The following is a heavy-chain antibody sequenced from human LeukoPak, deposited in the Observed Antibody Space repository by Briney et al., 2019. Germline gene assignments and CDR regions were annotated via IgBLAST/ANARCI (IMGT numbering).Heavy chain of an antibody. Sequence: SETLSLTCTVSGGSVSSSDYSWSWIRQPPGRGLEWLGNIYYTGSTSYNPSLKSRVTFSVDTFNNQFSLHLSSVTAADTAVYYCARENYCTNGVCWAFDPWGQGTLVTVSS. J-gene: IGHJ5*02. CDR1: GGSVSSSDYS. D-gene: IGHD2-8*01. CDR2: IYYTGST. V-gene: IGHV4-39*07. CDR3: ARENYCTNGVCWAFDP.